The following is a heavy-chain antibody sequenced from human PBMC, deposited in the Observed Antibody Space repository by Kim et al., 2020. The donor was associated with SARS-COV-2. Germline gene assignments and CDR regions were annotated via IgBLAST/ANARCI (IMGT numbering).Heavy chain of an antibody. Sequence: SETLSLTCTVSGGSISSGGYYWSWIRQHPGKGLEWIGYIYYSGSTYYNPSLKSRVTISVDTSKNQFSLKLSSVTAADTAVYYCAREDRGLWWFDPWGQGTLVTVSS. CDR1: GGSISSGGYY. J-gene: IGHJ5*02. CDR3: AREDRGLWWFDP. V-gene: IGHV4-31*03. D-gene: IGHD2-15*01. CDR2: IYYSGST.